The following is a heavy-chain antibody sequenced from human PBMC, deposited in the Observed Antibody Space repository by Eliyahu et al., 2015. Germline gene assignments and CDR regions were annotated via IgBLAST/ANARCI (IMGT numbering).Heavy chain of an antibody. J-gene: IGHJ4*02. CDR2: IIPVFGTP. D-gene: IGHD2-21*01. V-gene: IGHV1-69*06. CDR1: GGSFNNYD. CDR3: ARAWGVAGNSDSYSYF. Sequence: EVKKPGSSVKISCKASGGSFNNYDITWVRQAPGQGLEWMGGIIPVFGTPHYAEKFQGRVTITADKSTSTVYLYLSSLKSTDTAVYYCARAWGVAGNSDSYSYFWGQGTLVIASS.